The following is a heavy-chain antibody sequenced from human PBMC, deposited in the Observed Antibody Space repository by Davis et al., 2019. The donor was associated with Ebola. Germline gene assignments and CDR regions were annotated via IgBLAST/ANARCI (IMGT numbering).Heavy chain of an antibody. J-gene: IGHJ4*02. Sequence: ASATVSCQASGYTLTSHVSSWVRHAPGQGLEWMGWISAYNGNTNFAQKLHGRATMTTDTSTSTAYMELRSQRPDDTAVYYCARAYHYGDYYDYWGQGTPVTVSS. D-gene: IGHD4-17*01. CDR2: ISAYNGNT. CDR3: ARAYHYGDYYDY. CDR1: GYTLTSHV. V-gene: IGHV1-18*01.